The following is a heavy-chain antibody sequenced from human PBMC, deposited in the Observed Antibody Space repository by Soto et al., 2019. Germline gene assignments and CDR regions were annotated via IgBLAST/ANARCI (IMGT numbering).Heavy chain of an antibody. CDR3: VRYCSSTLCNGVATRTFDY. V-gene: IGHV3-48*03. Sequence: VGSLRLSCAASRFTFSTYEMHWVRQAPGKGLEWVSCISSSGSSVYYADSVKGRFTISRDNSRNSLYLQMNSLRDEDTALYYCVRYCSSTLCNGVATRTFDYWGQGALVTVSS. D-gene: IGHD5-12*01. CDR2: ISSSGSSV. CDR1: RFTFSTYE. J-gene: IGHJ4*02.